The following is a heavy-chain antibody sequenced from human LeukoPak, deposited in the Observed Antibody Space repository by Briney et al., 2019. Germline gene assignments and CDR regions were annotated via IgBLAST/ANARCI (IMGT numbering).Heavy chain of an antibody. V-gene: IGHV3-23*01. CDR3: AKLWTGSYPRYFDY. CDR1: GFTFNIYA. D-gene: IGHD3-10*01. Sequence: GGSLRLSCAASGFTFNIYAMSWVRQAPGKGLEWVSVIIGSGITTFYADSVKGRFTISRDNSKNTLYLQMNSLRAEDTAIYYCAKLWTGSYPRYFDYWGQGTLVTVSS. J-gene: IGHJ4*02. CDR2: IIGSGITT.